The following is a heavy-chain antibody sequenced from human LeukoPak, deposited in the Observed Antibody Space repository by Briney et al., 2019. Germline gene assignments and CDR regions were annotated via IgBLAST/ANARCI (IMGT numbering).Heavy chain of an antibody. V-gene: IGHV3-23*01. J-gene: IGHJ4*02. CDR2: TSGSGGKT. Sequence: GGSLRLSCAASGFTVSSNYMSWVRQAPGKGLEWVSGTSGSGGKTYYADSVKGRTTISRDNSKNTLYLQTNSLRAGDTAVYYCAKHLQSISTPLDYWGQGTLVTVSS. CDR3: AKHLQSISTPLDY. D-gene: IGHD3-3*01. CDR1: GFTVSSNY.